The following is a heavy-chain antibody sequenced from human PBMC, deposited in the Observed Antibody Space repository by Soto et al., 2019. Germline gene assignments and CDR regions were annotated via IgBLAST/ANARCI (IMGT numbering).Heavy chain of an antibody. J-gene: IGHJ4*02. CDR2: ISYRVDT. CDR1: GDSFSSDDYY. CDR3: ARLAGVAYCGGDCYHFDY. V-gene: IGHV4-30-4*01. Sequence: SETLSLTCTVSGDSFSSDDYYWRWIRQPPGKGLEWIGYISYRVDTYYSPSLKSRVTMSIDTSKNQFSLNVSSVTAADTAVYYCARLAGVAYCGGDCYHFDYWGQGTLVTVSS. D-gene: IGHD2-21*02.